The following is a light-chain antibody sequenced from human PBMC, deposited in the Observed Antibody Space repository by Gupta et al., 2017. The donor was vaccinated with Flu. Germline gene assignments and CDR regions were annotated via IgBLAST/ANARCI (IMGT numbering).Light chain of an antibody. V-gene: IGKV3-15*01. J-gene: IGKJ1*01. CDR3: QQYHNWPRT. CDR1: QSIARN. Sequence: GERVTLSGRASQSIARNLAWYQKKPGQAPSLLIYGASTRATGSPARFSVSGSGTEFTLTISSLQSEDFAVYYCQQYHNWPRTFGQGTKVEIK. CDR2: GAS.